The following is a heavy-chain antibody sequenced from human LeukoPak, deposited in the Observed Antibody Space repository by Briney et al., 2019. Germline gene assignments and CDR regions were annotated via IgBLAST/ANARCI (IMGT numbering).Heavy chain of an antibody. CDR1: GFTFSSYE. V-gene: IGHV3-48*03. CDR2: ISSSGSTI. CDR3: ARDLYCSSTSFYLSVDYGMDV. J-gene: IGHJ6*02. D-gene: IGHD2-2*01. Sequence: GGSLRLSCAASGFTFSSYEMNWVRQAPGKGLEWVSYISSSGSTIYYADSVKGRFTISRDNAKNSLYLQMNSLRAEDTAVYYCARDLYCSSTSFYLSVDYGMDVWGQGTTVTVSS.